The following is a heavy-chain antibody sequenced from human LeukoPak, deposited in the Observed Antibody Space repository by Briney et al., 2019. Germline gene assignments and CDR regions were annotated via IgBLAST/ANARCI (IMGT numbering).Heavy chain of an antibody. CDR2: MNPDSGNT. V-gene: IGHV1-8*01. CDR3: ARRIAAAGVGIVY. D-gene: IGHD6-13*01. CDR1: VHTFTSYD. J-gene: IGHJ4*02. Sequence: ASVNVSCKASVHTFTSYDINWVRQATGQGLEWMGWMNPDSGNTGYAQKFQGRVTMTRNPSISTAYMELSSLTSEDTAVYYCARRIAAAGVGIVYWGQGTLVTVSS.